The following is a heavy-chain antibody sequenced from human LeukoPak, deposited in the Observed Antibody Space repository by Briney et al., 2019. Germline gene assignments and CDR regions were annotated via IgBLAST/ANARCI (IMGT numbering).Heavy chain of an antibody. V-gene: IGHV3-53*01. J-gene: IGHJ4*02. D-gene: IGHD3-10*01. Sequence: GGTLGLSCAASGFTFSSYGMSWVRQAPGKGLEWVSVIYSGGATYYTDSVKGRFTISRDNSKNTLYLQMNSLRAEDTAVYYCARGGYDSGSYYKGPLYYFDYWGQGTLVTVSS. CDR2: IYSGGAT. CDR3: ARGGYDSGSYYKGPLYYFDY. CDR1: GFTFSSYG.